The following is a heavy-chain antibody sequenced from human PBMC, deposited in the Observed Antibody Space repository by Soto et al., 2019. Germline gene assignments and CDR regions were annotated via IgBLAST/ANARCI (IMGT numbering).Heavy chain of an antibody. J-gene: IGHJ4*02. V-gene: IGHV3-49*03. CDR3: TRAMIVVVITSVGFDY. D-gene: IGHD3-22*01. CDR2: IRSKAYGGTT. CDR1: GFTFGDYA. Sequence: HPGGSLRLSCTASGFTFGDYAMSWFRQAPGKGLEWVGFIRSKAYGGTTEYAASVKGRFTISRDDSKSIAYLQMNSLKTEDTAVYYCTRAMIVVVITSVGFDYWGQGTLVTVSS.